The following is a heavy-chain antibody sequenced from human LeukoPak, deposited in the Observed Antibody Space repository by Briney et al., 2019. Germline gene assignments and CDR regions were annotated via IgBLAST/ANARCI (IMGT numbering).Heavy chain of an antibody. CDR3: ARPMVRGAAAHLTAFDP. V-gene: IGHV3-7*01. J-gene: IGHJ5*02. CDR1: GFTFSRYW. D-gene: IGHD3-10*01. Sequence: GGSLRLSCAASGFTFSRYWMSWVRQAPGKGLEWVANIKQDGSEKYYVDSVKGRFTISRDNAKNSLYLQMNSLRAEDTAVCYCARPMVRGAAAHLTAFDPWGQGTLVTVSS. CDR2: IKQDGSEK.